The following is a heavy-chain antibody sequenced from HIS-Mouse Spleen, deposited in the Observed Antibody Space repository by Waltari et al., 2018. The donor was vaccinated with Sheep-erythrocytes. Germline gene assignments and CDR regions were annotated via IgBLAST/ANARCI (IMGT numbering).Heavy chain of an antibody. CDR3: ARVASGATFDY. V-gene: IGHV3-21*01. CDR1: GFPLSSYT. Sequence: EVQLVESGGGLVTPGGSLRLSCAAYGFPLSSYTMNWVRQAPGKGLEWVSSISSSSSYIYYADSVKGRFTISRDNAKNSLYLQMNSLRAEDTAVYYCARVASGATFDYWGQGTLVTVSS. CDR2: ISSSSSYI. J-gene: IGHJ4*02. D-gene: IGHD1-26*01.